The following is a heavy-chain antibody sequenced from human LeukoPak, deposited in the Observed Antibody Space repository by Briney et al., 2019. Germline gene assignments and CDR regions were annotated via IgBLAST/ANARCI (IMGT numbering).Heavy chain of an antibody. J-gene: IGHJ6*02. Sequence: ASVKVSCKTSGGTFSSSAITWVRQAPGQGLEWMGRIIPVLNITTYAQKFQGRVTITADTSTSTVYMELSSLRSEETAVYYCAKDQGLTAPPPYGLDVWGQGTTVIVTS. CDR2: IIPVLNIT. V-gene: IGHV1-69*04. CDR1: GGTFSSSA. CDR3: AKDQGLTAPPPYGLDV. D-gene: IGHD5-18*01.